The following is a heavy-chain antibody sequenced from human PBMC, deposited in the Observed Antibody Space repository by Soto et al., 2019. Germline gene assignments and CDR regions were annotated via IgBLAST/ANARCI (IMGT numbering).Heavy chain of an antibody. CDR1: GFTFSNYA. J-gene: IGHJ4*02. Sequence: EVQLLESGGGLVQPGGSLRLSCAASGFTFSNYAMSWVRQAPGKGLEWVSTISVGTKIFYADSVKGRFTISRDNSKNTLYLQLHSLRAEDTAVYFCAKHAVTSYTFFVDYWGQGTLVPVSS. CDR3: AKHAVTSYTFFVDY. CDR2: ISVGTKI. V-gene: IGHV3-23*01. D-gene: IGHD4-17*01.